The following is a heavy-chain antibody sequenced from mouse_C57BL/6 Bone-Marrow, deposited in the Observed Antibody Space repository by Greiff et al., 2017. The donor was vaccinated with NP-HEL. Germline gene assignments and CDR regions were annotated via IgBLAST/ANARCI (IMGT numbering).Heavy chain of an antibody. CDR1: GFTFSSSG. J-gene: IGHJ3*01. CDR2: ISSGGSYT. CDR3: ASPYDYDVAWFAY. V-gene: IGHV5-6*01. Sequence: EVQGVESGGDLVKPGGSLKLSCAASGFTFSSSGMSWVRQTPDKRLEWVATISSGGSYTYYPDSVKGRFTISSDNAKNTLYLQMSSLKSKDTAMYYCASPYDYDVAWFAYWGRGTLVTVSA. D-gene: IGHD2-4*01.